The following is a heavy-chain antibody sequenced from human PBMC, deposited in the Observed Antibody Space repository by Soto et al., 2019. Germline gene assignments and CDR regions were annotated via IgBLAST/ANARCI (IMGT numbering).Heavy chain of an antibody. CDR1: GFTFSSYS. V-gene: IGHV3-21*01. CDR2: ISSSSSYI. D-gene: IGHD5-18*01. J-gene: IGHJ6*02. Sequence: GGSLRLSCAASGFTFSSYSMNWVRQAPGKGLEWVSSISSSSSYIYYADSVKGRFTISRDNAKNSLYLQMNSLRAEDTAVYYCARDRRVQLWPLGGMDVWGQGTTVTVSS. CDR3: ARDRRVQLWPLGGMDV.